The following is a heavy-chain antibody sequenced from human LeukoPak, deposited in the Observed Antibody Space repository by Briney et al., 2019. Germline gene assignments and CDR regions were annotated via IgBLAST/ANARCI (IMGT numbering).Heavy chain of an antibody. V-gene: IGHV4-30-2*01. CDR2: IYHGGST. CDR1: GDSMSSSRYA. J-gene: IGHJ6*02. Sequence: SETLSLTCDVSGDSMSSSRYAWSWIRQPPGKGLVWIGYIYHGGSTHYNPSLQSRVTISVDRSKNQFSLRLNSVTAADTAVYFCVRVRGCSSAGCFGSDGMDVWGQGTTVTVSS. D-gene: IGHD2-2*01. CDR3: VRVRGCSSAGCFGSDGMDV.